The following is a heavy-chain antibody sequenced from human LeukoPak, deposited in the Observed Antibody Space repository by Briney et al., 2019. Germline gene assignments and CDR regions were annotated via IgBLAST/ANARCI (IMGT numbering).Heavy chain of an antibody. CDR1: GFTFSSYA. Sequence: QSGGSLRLSCAASGFTFSSYAMHWVRQAPGKGLEWVAVISYDGSNKYYADSVKGRFTISRDNSKNTLYLQMNSLRAEDTAVYYCARDGIAARGYFDYWGQGTLVTVSS. CDR3: ARDGIAARGYFDY. D-gene: IGHD6-6*01. CDR2: ISYDGSNK. J-gene: IGHJ4*02. V-gene: IGHV3-30-3*01.